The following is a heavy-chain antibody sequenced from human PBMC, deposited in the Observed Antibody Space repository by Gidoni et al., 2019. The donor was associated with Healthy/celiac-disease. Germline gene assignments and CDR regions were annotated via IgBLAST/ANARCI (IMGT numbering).Heavy chain of an antibody. J-gene: IGHJ6*02. CDR2: INHSGST. V-gene: IGHV4-34*01. CDR3: AREVGIVAVAEGDGMDV. D-gene: IGHD6-19*01. Sequence: QVQLQQWGAGLLKPSETLSLTCAVYGGSFSGYYWSWIRQPPGKGLEWIGEINHSGSTNYNPSLKSRVTISVDTSKNQFSLKLSSVTAADTAVYYCAREVGIVAVAEGDGMDVWGQGTTVTVSS. CDR1: GGSFSGYY.